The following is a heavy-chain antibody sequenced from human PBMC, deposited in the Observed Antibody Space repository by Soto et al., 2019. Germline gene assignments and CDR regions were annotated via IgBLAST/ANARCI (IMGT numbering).Heavy chain of an antibody. CDR2: ISRSGDDT. D-gene: IGHD3-9*01. CDR1: RFTFRNFA. CDR3: GKDIYNFDWLLFDY. V-gene: IGHV3-23*01. J-gene: IGHJ4*02. Sequence: EVQLLESGGGLVQPGGSLRLFCAASRFTFRNFAMSWVRQAPGKGLEWVSGISRSGDDTFYADSVKGRFTIFSDNSKNTLYLQMNSLRAEDTAIYYCGKDIYNFDWLLFDYWGQGNLVTVSS.